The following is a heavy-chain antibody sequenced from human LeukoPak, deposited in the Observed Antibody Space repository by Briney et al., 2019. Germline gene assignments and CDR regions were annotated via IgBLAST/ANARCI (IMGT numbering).Heavy chain of an antibody. CDR3: ARDAVDYGGNPYYFDY. CDR1: GYTFTGYY. J-gene: IGHJ4*02. V-gene: IGHV1-2*02. CDR2: INPNSGGT. D-gene: IGHD4-23*01. Sequence: ASVKVSCKASGYTFTGYYMHWVRPAPGQGLEWMGWINPNSGGTNYAQKFQGRVTMTRDTSISTAYMELSRLRSDDTAVYYCARDAVDYGGNPYYFDYWGQGTLVTVSS.